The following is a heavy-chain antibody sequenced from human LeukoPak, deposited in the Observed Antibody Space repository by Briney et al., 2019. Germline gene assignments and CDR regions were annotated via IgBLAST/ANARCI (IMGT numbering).Heavy chain of an antibody. J-gene: IGHJ4*02. V-gene: IGHV4-61*01. CDR2: IYYSGST. CDR1: GGSISSGSYY. Sequence: SETLSLTCTVSGGSISSGSYYWSWIRQPPGTGLEWIGYIYYSGSTNYNPSLKSRVTISVDTSKNQFSLKLSSVTAADTAVYYCARAGYYYESSGYYPSRRYYFGYWGQGTLVTVSS. D-gene: IGHD3-22*01. CDR3: ARAGYYYESSGYYPSRRYYFGY.